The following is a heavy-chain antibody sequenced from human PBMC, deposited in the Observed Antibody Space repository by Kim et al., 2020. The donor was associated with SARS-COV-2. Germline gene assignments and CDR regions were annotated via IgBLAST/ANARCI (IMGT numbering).Heavy chain of an antibody. J-gene: IGHJ1*01. Sequence: ASVKVSCKASGYTFISNSSIWVRQAPGQGLEWMGWISPKNGNTKYAQKFQGRVTMTTDASTSTAYVELRSLRSDDTAVYYCARDYYGSSRNRDFWSQGTLVTVSS. CDR2: ISPKNGNT. D-gene: IGHD3-22*01. V-gene: IGHV1-18*01. CDR3: ARDYYGSSRNRDF. CDR1: GYTFISNS.